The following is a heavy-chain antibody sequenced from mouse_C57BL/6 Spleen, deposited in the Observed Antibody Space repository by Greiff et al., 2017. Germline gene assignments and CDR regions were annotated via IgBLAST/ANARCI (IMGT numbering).Heavy chain of an antibody. CDR2: ISSGSSTI. V-gene: IGHV5-17*01. CDR1: GFTFSDYG. Sequence: EVQGVESGGGLVKPGGSLKLSCAASGFTFSDYGMHWVRQAPEKGLEWVAYISSGSSTIYYADTVKGRFTISRDNAMNTLFLQMTSLRSEDTAMYYCARSDYDREYYYARDYWGQGTSVTVSS. D-gene: IGHD2-4*01. CDR3: ARSDYDREYYYARDY. J-gene: IGHJ4*01.